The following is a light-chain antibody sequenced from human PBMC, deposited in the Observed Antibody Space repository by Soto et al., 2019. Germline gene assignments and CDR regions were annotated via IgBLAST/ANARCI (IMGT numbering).Light chain of an antibody. CDR3: RQRHMWPFT. J-gene: IGKJ5*01. V-gene: IGKV3-11*01. Sequence: VLTQSPVTLSLSPAGIATLSCRASQSFRGLLAWYQQQPGQAPRLLIYDAYNRATGLPPRFSGSGPGTVLSRASRSLAPEGAAVDYCRQRHMWPFTFGHRTRLESK. CDR2: DAY. CDR1: QSFRGL.